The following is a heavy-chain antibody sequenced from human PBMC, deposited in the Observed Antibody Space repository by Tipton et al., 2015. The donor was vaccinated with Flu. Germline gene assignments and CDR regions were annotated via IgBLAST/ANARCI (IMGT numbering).Heavy chain of an antibody. CDR2: FGAIGGNT. J-gene: IGHJ5*02. V-gene: IGHV3-23*01. CDR1: GFTFSRYG. CDR3: ARRDYSNYVSEPKNWFDP. D-gene: IGHD4-11*01. Sequence: GSLRLSCAVSGFTFSRYGMSWVRQAPGKGLEWVAGFGAIGGNTYFADSVKGRFTISRDNFKNTLYLQMNSLRAEDTAVYFCARRDYSNYVSEPKNWFDPWGQGALVTVSS.